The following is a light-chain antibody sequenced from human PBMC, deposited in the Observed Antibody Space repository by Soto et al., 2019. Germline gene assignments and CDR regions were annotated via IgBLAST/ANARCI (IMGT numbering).Light chain of an antibody. CDR1: QSIDNW. CDR3: QHYDTFPYT. CDR2: DAS. J-gene: IGKJ2*01. V-gene: IGKV1-5*01. Sequence: DIQMTQSPSFVSASVGDRVTXXXXASQSIDNWLAWYQQRPGKAPKLLIYDASTLESGASSGFSGSGSGTEFTLTISSLRPDDFATYYCQHYDTFPYTFGQGTKVDIK.